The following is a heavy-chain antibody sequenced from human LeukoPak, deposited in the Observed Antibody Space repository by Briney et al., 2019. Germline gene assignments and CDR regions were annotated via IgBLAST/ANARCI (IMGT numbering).Heavy chain of an antibody. V-gene: IGHV4-59*01. J-gene: IGHJ4*02. D-gene: IGHD3-10*01. CDR1: GGSISSYY. Sequence: SETLSLTCTVSGGSISSYYWSWIRQPPGKGLEWIGYIYYSGSTNYNPSLKSRVTISVDTSKNQFSLKLTSVTAADPAVYYCARVGSGGSGVFDYWGQGTLVTVSS. CDR3: ARVGSGGSGVFDY. CDR2: IYYSGST.